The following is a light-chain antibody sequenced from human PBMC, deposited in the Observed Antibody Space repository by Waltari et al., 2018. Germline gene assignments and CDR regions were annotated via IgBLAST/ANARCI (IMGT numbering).Light chain of an antibody. J-gene: IGLJ3*02. CDR2: SNY. V-gene: IGLV1-44*01. CDR1: SSNIGSHT. CDR3: AAWDDGLSGRSWV. Sequence: QSVLTQPPSASGTPGQRVTISCSGSSSNIGSHTVNWYQQLPGTAPKLLIYSNYKRPSGVPDRVSGSRSGTSASLAISGLQSEDEADYYWAAWDDGLSGRSWVFGGGTKLTVL.